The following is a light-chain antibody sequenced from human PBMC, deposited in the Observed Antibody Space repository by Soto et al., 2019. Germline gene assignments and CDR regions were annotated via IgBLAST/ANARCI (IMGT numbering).Light chain of an antibody. CDR1: QGISGW. CDR3: LQHNSYPQT. J-gene: IGKJ1*01. Sequence: DIQMTQSPSSVSASVGDRLTITCRASQGISGWLAWYQQKPGKAPNLLIYDASTLRNGVPSRFSGSGSGTYFTLTISNLQPEDFATYYCLQHNSYPQTFGQGTKVDIK. CDR2: DAS. V-gene: IGKV1-12*01.